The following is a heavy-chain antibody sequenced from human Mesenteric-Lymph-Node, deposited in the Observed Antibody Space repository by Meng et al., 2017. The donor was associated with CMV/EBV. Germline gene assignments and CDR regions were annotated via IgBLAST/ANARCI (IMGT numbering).Heavy chain of an antibody. J-gene: IGHJ5*02. V-gene: IGHV3-23*01. Sequence: GGSLRLSCTASGFTFRKYAMTWVRQAPGKGLEWVSGISVSGGSTGYADSVRGRFTISRDNSRNTLYLQMNSLRGEDTAVYYCARDGYDSTGLPTWFDPWGQRTLVTVSS. CDR2: ISVSGGST. D-gene: IGHD3-22*01. CDR3: ARDGYDSTGLPTWFDP. CDR1: GFTFRKYA.